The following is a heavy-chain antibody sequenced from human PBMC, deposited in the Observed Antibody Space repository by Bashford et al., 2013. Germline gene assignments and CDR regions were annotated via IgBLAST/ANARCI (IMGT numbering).Heavy chain of an antibody. CDR3: ARENQSKYRWEPPDY. CDR1: GYTFTSYG. J-gene: IGHJ4*02. Sequence: SVKVSCKASGYTFTSYGISWVRQAPGQGLEWMGRIIPILGIANYAQKFQGRVTITADKSTSTAYMELSSLRSEDTAVYYCARENQSKYRWEPPDYWGQGTLGHRLL. CDR2: IIPILGIA. V-gene: IGHV1-69*04. D-gene: IGHD1-26*01.